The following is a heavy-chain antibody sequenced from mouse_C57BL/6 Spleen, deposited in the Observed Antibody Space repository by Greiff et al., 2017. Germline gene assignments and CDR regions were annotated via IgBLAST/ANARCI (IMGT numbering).Heavy chain of an antibody. CDR2: INPSTGGT. D-gene: IGHD1-1*01. V-gene: IGHV1-42*01. J-gene: IGHJ4*01. Sequence: VQLQQSGPELVKPGASVKISCKASGYSFTGYYMNWVKQSPEKSIEWIGEINPSTGGTTYNQKFKAKATLTVDKSSSTAYMQLKSLTSEDSAVYYCARGQFITTVVADYAMDYWGQGTSVTVSS. CDR3: ARGQFITTVVADYAMDY. CDR1: GYSFTGYY.